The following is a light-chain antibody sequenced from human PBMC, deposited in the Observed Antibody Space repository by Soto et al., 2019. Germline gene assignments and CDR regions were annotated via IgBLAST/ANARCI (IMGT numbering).Light chain of an antibody. V-gene: IGKV3-20*01. Sequence: EVVLTQSPGTLSLSPGERATLSCRASQSVSNNYLAWYQQKPGQSPKLLIFGSSDRATGIPDRLSGSGSGADFALSISSLEPEDCAVYYCQQYGSSPPYTFGQGTKLEIK. CDR3: QQYGSSPPYT. CDR1: QSVSNNY. J-gene: IGKJ2*01. CDR2: GSS.